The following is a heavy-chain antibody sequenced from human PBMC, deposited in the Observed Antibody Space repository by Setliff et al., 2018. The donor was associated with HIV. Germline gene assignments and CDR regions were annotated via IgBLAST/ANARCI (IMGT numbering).Heavy chain of an antibody. CDR1: GGSISSGDYY. D-gene: IGHD1-26*01. CDR3: ARHRDGGTYPLDY. V-gene: IGHV4-30-4*02. J-gene: IGHJ4*02. Sequence: PSETLSLTCTVSGGSISSGDYYWSWIRQPPGKGLEWIGYIYYSGSTYYNPSLRSRVTISLDTSKNRFSLQLTSVTAADTAVYYCARHRDGGTYPLDYWGQGTLVTVSS. CDR2: IYYSGST.